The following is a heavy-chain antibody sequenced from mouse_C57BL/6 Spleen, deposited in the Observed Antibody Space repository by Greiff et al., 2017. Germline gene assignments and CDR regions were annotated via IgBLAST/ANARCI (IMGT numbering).Heavy chain of an antibody. Sequence: EVHLVESEGGLVQPGSSMKLSCTASGFTFSDYYMAWVRQVPEKGLEWVANINYDGSSTYYLDSLKSRFIISRDNAKNILYLQMSSLKSEDTATYYCARDGVGRNYFDYWGQGTTLTVSS. CDR1: GFTFSDYY. CDR2: INYDGSST. CDR3: ARDGVGRNYFDY. J-gene: IGHJ2*01. D-gene: IGHD4-1*01. V-gene: IGHV5-16*01.